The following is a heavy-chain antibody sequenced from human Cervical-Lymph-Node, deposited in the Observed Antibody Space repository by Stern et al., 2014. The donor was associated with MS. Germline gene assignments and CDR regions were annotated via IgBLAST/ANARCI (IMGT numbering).Heavy chain of an antibody. CDR1: GGNFSKFP. V-gene: IGHV1-69*01. Sequence: LVQSGAEVTKPGSSVKVSCKASGGNFSKFPSSWVRQAPGQGLEWMGGIFPVFGTPTYAQEFRGRVTITADVSTSTVYMELSSLRSDDTAVYYCALSSETSDRWYSLGYDLWGQGTLVTVSS. CDR2: IFPVFGTP. J-gene: IGHJ5*02. CDR3: ALSSETSDRWYSLGYDL. D-gene: IGHD6-13*01.